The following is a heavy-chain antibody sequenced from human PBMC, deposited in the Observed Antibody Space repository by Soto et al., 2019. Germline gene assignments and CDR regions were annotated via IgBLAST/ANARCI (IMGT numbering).Heavy chain of an antibody. CDR2: TYYRSKWYN. J-gene: IGHJ4*02. D-gene: IGHD3-10*01. CDR1: GDSVSSNGIA. CDR3: ARQVVDGTVAGSGSFDY. Sequence: SQTLSLTCAISGDSVSSNGIAWNWIRQSPSKGLEWLGRTYYRSKWYNDYAVSVKSRITINPDTSKNQFSLQLNSVTAADTAVYYCARQVVDGTVAGSGSFDYWGQGALVTVSS. V-gene: IGHV6-1*01.